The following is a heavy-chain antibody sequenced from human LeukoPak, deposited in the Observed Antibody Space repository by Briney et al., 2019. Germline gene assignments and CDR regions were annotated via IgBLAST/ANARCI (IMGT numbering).Heavy chain of an antibody. CDR3: ARATTVTNDAFDI. CDR1: GFTFSSYS. Sequence: GGSLRLSCAASGFTFSSYSMNWVRQAPGKGLEWVSSISSSSSYIYYADSVKGRFTISRDNAKNSLHLQMNSLRAEDTAVYYCARATTVTNDAFDIWGQGTMVTVSS. D-gene: IGHD4-17*01. V-gene: IGHV3-21*01. CDR2: ISSSSSYI. J-gene: IGHJ3*02.